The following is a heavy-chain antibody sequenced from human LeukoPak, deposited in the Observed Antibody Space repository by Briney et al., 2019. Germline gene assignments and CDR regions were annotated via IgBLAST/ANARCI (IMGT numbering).Heavy chain of an antibody. CDR1: RFSFSHYW. D-gene: IGHD3-16*01. CDR2: INQDASDK. Sequence: GGSLRLSCAASRFSFSHYWMTWVRQAPGKGVEWVANINQDASDKHYADSVKGRFTISRDNDKNSLYLQMNSLRVEDTAVYYCLGGVAADYWGRGTLVTVSS. CDR3: LGGVAADY. J-gene: IGHJ4*02. V-gene: IGHV3-7*01.